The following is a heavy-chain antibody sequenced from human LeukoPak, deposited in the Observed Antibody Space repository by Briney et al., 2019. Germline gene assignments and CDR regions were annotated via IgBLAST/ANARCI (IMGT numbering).Heavy chain of an antibody. CDR1: GFTVISNY. Sequence: GGSLRLSCAASGFTVISNYMSWVRQAPGKGLEWVSVIYSGGNTYYADSVKGRFSISRDDLKNTLYLQMTNLRAEDTAVYYCAKDGAWLRFDDWGQGILVTVSS. CDR2: IYSGGNT. V-gene: IGHV3-53*01. D-gene: IGHD5-12*01. J-gene: IGHJ4*02. CDR3: AKDGAWLRFDD.